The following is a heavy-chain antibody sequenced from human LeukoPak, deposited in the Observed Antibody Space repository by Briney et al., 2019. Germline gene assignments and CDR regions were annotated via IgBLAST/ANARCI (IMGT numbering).Heavy chain of an antibody. J-gene: IGHJ5*02. CDR2: IYWDDDK. Sequence: SGPTLVNPTQTLTLTRTFSGFSLSTSEVGVGWIRQPPGKPLEWLALIYWDDDKRYSPSLKSRLTIIKDTSKNQVVLTMTNMDPVDTATYYCAHKSAAGVFDPWGQGTLVTVSS. D-gene: IGHD6-13*01. CDR3: AHKSAAGVFDP. V-gene: IGHV2-5*02. CDR1: GFSLSTSEVG.